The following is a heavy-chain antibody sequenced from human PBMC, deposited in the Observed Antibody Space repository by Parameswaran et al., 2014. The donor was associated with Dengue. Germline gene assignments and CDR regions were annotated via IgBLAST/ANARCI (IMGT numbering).Heavy chain of an antibody. Sequence: WVRQAPGQGLEWMGWINPNSGGTNYAQKFQGRVTMTRDTSISTAYMELSRLRSDDTAVYYCARDRFRGQTGETIYYYYGMDVWGQGTTVTVSS. CDR3: ARDRFRGQTGETIYYYYGMDV. CDR2: INPNSGGT. V-gene: IGHV1-2*02. J-gene: IGHJ6*02. D-gene: IGHD3-10*01.